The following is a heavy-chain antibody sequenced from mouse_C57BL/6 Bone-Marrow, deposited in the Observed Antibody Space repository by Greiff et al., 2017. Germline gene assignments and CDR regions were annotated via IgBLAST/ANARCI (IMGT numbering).Heavy chain of an antibody. CDR1: GYTFTDYY. Sequence: QVQLQQSGAELVRPGASVKLSCKASGYTFTDYYINWVKQRPGQGLEWIARIYPGSGNTYYNEKFKGKATLTAEKSSSTAYMQLSSLTSEDSAVYFCARSPSNSYYYAMDYWGQGTSVTVSS. V-gene: IGHV1-76*01. CDR3: ARSPSNSYYYAMDY. D-gene: IGHD4-1*02. J-gene: IGHJ4*01. CDR2: IYPGSGNT.